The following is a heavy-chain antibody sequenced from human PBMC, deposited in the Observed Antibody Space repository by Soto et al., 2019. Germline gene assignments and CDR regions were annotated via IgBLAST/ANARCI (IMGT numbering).Heavy chain of an antibody. D-gene: IGHD3-22*01. CDR3: ASTTYDSSGYYWGADY. Sequence: QVQLVQSGAEVKKPGSSVKVSCKASGGTFSSYTISWVRQAPGQGLEWMGRIIPILGIANYAQKFQGRVTITADKSTSTAYMELSSLRSEDTAVYYCASTTYDSSGYYWGADYWGQGTLVTVSS. V-gene: IGHV1-69*02. CDR1: GGTFSSYT. CDR2: IIPILGIA. J-gene: IGHJ4*02.